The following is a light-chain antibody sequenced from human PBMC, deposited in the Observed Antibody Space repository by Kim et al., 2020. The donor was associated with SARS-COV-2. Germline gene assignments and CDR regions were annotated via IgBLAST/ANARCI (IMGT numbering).Light chain of an antibody. CDR2: DVS. CDR3: SSYTSSSTPVV. V-gene: IGLV2-14*03. CDR1: RSDVVGYNY. J-gene: IGLJ2*01. Sequence: SITIPCTGTRSDVVGYNYVSWYQQHPGKAPKLMIYDVSHRPSGVSNRFSGSKSGNTASLTISGLQAEDEADYYCSSYTSSSTPVVFGGGTQLTVL.